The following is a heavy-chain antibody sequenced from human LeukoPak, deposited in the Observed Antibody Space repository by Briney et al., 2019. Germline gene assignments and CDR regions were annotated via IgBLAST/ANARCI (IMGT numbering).Heavy chain of an antibody. Sequence: GASVKVSCKASGYTFIDYYIHWLRQAPGQGLEWMGWINPNSCDTHSPQKFQGRVTMTRDTSISTADMELSRLISDDTAVYYCARGGALTGGTWYFDYWGQGTLVTVSS. CDR3: ARGGALTGGTWYFDY. D-gene: IGHD2-8*02. V-gene: IGHV1-2*02. CDR1: GYTFIDYY. J-gene: IGHJ4*02. CDR2: INPNSCDT.